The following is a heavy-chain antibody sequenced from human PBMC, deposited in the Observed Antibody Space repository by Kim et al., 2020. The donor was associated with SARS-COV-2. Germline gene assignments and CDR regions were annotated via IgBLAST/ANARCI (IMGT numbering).Heavy chain of an antibody. J-gene: IGHJ4*02. D-gene: IGHD2-15*01. V-gene: IGHV4-34*01. Sequence: TPSLKSPVAISIDTSNHQFSLKLSSLTAADTAVYYCARAASKVLSPYYFDSWGRGALVTVSS. CDR3: ARAASKVLSPYYFDS.